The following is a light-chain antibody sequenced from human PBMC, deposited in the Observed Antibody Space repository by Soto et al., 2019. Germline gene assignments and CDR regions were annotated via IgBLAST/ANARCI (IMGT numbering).Light chain of an antibody. J-gene: IGLJ1*01. Sequence: QSALTQPPSVSAAPGQKVTISCSGSSSNIGGNSVSWYQQLTGTAPKLLIYDDNKRPSGIPDRFSGSKSGTPATLGITGFQTGDEADYYRGSWDSSLSAYVFGTGTKVTVL. CDR1: SSNIGGNS. CDR3: GSWDSSLSAYV. V-gene: IGLV1-51*01. CDR2: DDN.